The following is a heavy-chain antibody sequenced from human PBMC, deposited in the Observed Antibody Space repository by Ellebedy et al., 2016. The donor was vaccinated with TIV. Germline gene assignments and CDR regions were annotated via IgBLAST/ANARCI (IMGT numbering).Heavy chain of an antibody. CDR1: GFTVSSNF. D-gene: IGHD2-2*01. Sequence: PGGSLRLSCAASGFTVSSNFMTWVRQAPGKGLEGVSVIYGGGTIRYADSVKGRFTISRDNSKNTVDLQMNSLRAEDTAVYYCARPTVPATICGACGMDVWGQGTTVIVSS. CDR3: ARPTVPATICGACGMDV. CDR2: IYGGGTI. J-gene: IGHJ6*02. V-gene: IGHV3-53*01.